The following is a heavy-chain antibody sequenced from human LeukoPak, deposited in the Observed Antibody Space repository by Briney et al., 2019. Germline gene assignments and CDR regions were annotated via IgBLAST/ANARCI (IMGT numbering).Heavy chain of an antibody. V-gene: IGHV1-18*01. Sequence: ASVKVSCKASGHTFTSYGISWVRQAPGQGLEWMGWISAYNGNTNYAQKLQGRVTMTTDTSTSTAYMELRSLRSDDTAVYYCARKVIAAAGDNWFDPWGQGTLVTVSS. CDR3: ARKVIAAAGDNWFDP. J-gene: IGHJ5*02. CDR2: ISAYNGNT. CDR1: GHTFTSYG. D-gene: IGHD6-13*01.